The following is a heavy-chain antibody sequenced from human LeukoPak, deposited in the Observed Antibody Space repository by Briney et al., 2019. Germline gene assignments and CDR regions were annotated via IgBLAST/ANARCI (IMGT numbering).Heavy chain of an antibody. CDR3: ARRGYSSFYFDY. V-gene: IGHV4-4*09. Sequence: SETLSLTCTVSGGSISGYYWSWIRQPPGKGLEWIGYIYTSGSTNYNPSLKSRVTISVDTSKNQFSLKLSSVTAADTAVYYCARRGYSSFYFDYWGQGTLVTVSS. CDR1: GGSISGYY. J-gene: IGHJ4*02. CDR2: IYTSGST. D-gene: IGHD6-19*01.